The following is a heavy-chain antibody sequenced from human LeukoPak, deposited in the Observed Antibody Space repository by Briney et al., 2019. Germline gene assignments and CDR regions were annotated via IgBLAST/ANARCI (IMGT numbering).Heavy chain of an antibody. CDR2: INHSGST. D-gene: IGHD1-14*01. V-gene: IGHV4-34*01. CDR3: ARGPYRGFDY. CDR1: GGSFSGYY. Sequence: SETLSLTCAVYGGSFSGYYWSWIRQPPGKGLEWIGEINHSGSTNYNPSLKSRVTISVDTSKNQFSLKLSTVTAADTAVYYCARGPYRGFDYWGQGTLVTVSS. J-gene: IGHJ4*02.